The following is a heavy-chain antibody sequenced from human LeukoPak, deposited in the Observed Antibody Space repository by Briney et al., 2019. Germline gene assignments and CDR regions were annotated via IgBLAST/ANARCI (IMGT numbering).Heavy chain of an antibody. CDR1: GFTFDDYA. Sequence: PGGSLRLSCAASGFTFDDYAMYWVRQAPGKGLERVSGISWNSGSIGYADSVKGRFTISRDNAKNSLYLQMNSLRAEDMALYYCAKDMTTVTTGAFDIWGQGTMVTVSS. CDR2: ISWNSGSI. D-gene: IGHD4-17*01. V-gene: IGHV3-9*03. CDR3: AKDMTTVTTGAFDI. J-gene: IGHJ3*02.